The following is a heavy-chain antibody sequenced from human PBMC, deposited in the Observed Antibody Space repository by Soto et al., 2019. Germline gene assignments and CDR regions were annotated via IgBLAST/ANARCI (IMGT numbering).Heavy chain of an antibody. Sequence: GGSLRLSCAASGFTFTTYWMSWVRQAPGQGLEWVANIKEGGSDKYYADYVKGRFTISRDNAGNLLYLHMSSLRAEDTAVYYCVKDGREDAHFQAWGKWTMVTVS. CDR2: IKEGGSDK. V-gene: IGHV3-7*03. J-gene: IGHJ6*03. D-gene: IGHD1-26*01. CDR3: VKDGREDAHFQA. CDR1: GFTFTTYW.